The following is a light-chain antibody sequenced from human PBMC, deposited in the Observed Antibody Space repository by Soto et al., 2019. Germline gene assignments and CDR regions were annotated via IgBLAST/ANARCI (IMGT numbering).Light chain of an antibody. J-gene: IGLJ1*01. CDR2: EVS. Sequence: QSALTQPPSASGSPGQSVTISCTGTSSDVGGYNFVSWYQQHPGKAPKLMIYEVSKRPSGVPDRFSGSKSGNTASLTVSGLQDEAEADYYCQSYDSRLTGYVFGSGTKVTV. V-gene: IGLV2-8*01. CDR1: SSDVGGYNF. CDR3: QSYDSRLTGYV.